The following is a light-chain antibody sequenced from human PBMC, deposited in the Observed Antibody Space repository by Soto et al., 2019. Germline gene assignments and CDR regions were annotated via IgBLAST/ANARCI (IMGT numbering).Light chain of an antibody. Sequence: QSALTQPASVSGSPGQSITISCTGTSSDVGGYNYVSWYQQHPGKAPKLMIYDVSNRPSGVSNRFSGSKSGNTASLTISGLQAEDEDDYYCSSYTSSSTPLFGGVTKLTVL. J-gene: IGLJ2*01. V-gene: IGLV2-14*01. CDR2: DVS. CDR3: SSYTSSSTPL. CDR1: SSDVGGYNY.